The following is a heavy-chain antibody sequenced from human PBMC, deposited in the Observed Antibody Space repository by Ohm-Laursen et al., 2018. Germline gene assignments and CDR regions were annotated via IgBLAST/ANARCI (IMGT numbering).Heavy chain of an antibody. CDR3: ARGQPIDF. CDR2: INTGGGST. CDR1: GYTFTNYY. V-gene: IGHV1-46*01. J-gene: IGHJ4*02. Sequence: ASVKVSCKTSGYTFTNYYMHWVRQAPGQGLEWMGIINTGGGSTSHAQRFQGRLTMTRDTSTSTVYMELSSLRSEDTAMYYCARGQPIDFWGQGTLVTVSS.